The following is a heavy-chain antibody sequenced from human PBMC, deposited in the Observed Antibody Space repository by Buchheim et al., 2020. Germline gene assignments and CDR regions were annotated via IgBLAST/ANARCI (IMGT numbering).Heavy chain of an antibody. V-gene: IGHV3-30*03. D-gene: IGHD3-3*01. Sequence: QVQLVESGGGVVQPGRSLRLSCAASVFTFSSYGMHWVRQAPGKGLEWVAVISYDGNQKYYRDSVKGRFTISRDNSKNTLYLQMNSLRTEDTAVYYCARFGEATAGFDYWGQGAL. J-gene: IGHJ4*02. CDR2: ISYDGNQK. CDR3: ARFGEATAGFDY. CDR1: VFTFSSYG.